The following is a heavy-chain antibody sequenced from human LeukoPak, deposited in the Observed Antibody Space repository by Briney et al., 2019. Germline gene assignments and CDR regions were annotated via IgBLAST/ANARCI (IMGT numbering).Heavy chain of an antibody. CDR3: ARRPLGYCSSTSCAGRYWFDP. Sequence: PSETLSLTCAVYGGSFSVYYWSWIRQPPGKGLEWIGEINHSGSTNYNPSLKSRVTISVDTSKNQFSLKLSSVTAADTAVYYCARRPLGYCSSTSCAGRYWFDPWGQGTLVTVSS. J-gene: IGHJ5*02. V-gene: IGHV4-34*01. D-gene: IGHD2-2*01. CDR2: INHSGST. CDR1: GGSFSVYY.